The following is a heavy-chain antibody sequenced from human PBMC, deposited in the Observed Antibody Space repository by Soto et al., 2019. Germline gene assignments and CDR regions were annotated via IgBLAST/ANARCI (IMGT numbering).Heavy chain of an antibody. V-gene: IGHV3-30-3*01. CDR2: ISYDGSNK. Sequence: QVQLVESGGGVVQPGRSLRLSCAASGFTFSSYAMHWVRQAPGKGLEWVAVISYDGSNKYYADSVKGRFTISRDNSKNTLYLQMNSLRVEDTAVYYCARDEQWRFFDYWGQGTLVTVSS. D-gene: IGHD6-19*01. CDR3: ARDEQWRFFDY. CDR1: GFTFSSYA. J-gene: IGHJ4*02.